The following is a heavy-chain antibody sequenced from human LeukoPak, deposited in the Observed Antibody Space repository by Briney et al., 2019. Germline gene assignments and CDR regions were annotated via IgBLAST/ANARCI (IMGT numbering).Heavy chain of an antibody. CDR2: VSYDGSYK. V-gene: IGHV3-30*03. Sequence: GGSLRLSCAASGFTFSDYYMSWIRQAPGKGLEWVAVVSYDGSYKDYADSVKGRFTISRDNSRNTLYLQMNSLRAQDTAVYYCARGARKGDDYGGFFDYWGQGTLVTVSS. J-gene: IGHJ4*02. CDR3: ARGARKGDDYGGFFDY. D-gene: IGHD4-23*01. CDR1: GFTFSDYY.